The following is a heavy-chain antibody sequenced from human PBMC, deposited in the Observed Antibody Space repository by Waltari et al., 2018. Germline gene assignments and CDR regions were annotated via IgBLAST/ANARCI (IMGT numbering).Heavy chain of an antibody. CDR2: YTGN. V-gene: IGHV4-59*01. CDR3: VRSYTETTAPIAGY. Sequence: QVRLQESGPGLVKPSETLSLTCTVFGGSISGYYWSWIRQPPGKGLEWIGYTGNKYNPSLRGRVTISLDTYKNQCSLKLTAVTAADTAVYYCVRSYTETTAPIAGYWGQGTLVTVSS. CDR1: GGSISGYY. J-gene: IGHJ4*02. D-gene: IGHD4-17*01.